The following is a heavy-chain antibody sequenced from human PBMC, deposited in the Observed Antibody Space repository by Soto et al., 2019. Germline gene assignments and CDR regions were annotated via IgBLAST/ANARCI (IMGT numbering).Heavy chain of an antibody. CDR2: ISSSSSYI. J-gene: IGHJ5*02. CDR3: ARDRLRYFDWLPHNWFDP. V-gene: IGHV3-21*01. Sequence: PGGSLRLSCAASGFTFSSYSMNWVRQAPGKGLEWVSSISSSSSYIYYADSVKGRFTISRDNAKNSLYLQMNSLRAEDTAVYYCARDRLRYFDWLPHNWFDPWRQGTLVTVSS. D-gene: IGHD3-9*01. CDR1: GFTFSSYS.